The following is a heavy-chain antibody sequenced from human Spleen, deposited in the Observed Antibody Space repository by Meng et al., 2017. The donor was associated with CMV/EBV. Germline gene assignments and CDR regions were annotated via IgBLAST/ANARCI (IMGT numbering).Heavy chain of an antibody. V-gene: IGHV4-39*06. CDR2: MNYSGSS. D-gene: IGHD1-26*01. CDR3: RGETIEAGSEVGY. CDR1: GGAISFITYY. Sequence: GPGGAISFITYYWGWMRQPPGKGLEWIGGMNYSGSSYNNPSHKRGGTISVDTSKNQIAQKLRCGICADTAVDYCRGETIEAGSEVGYWGQGTLVTVSS. J-gene: IGHJ4*02.